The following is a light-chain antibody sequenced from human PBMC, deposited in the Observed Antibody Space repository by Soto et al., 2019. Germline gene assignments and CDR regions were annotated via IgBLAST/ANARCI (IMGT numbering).Light chain of an antibody. V-gene: IGKV3-20*01. Sequence: EIGMTQSAGTLSLSPGETATLSSRASQSVSSNYVAWFHQKPGQAPRLLIYGASSRATGVPDRFSASGSGTDFNLTISRLEPEDFAVYYCQQYGRSPFTFGPGTKVDIK. CDR3: QQYGRSPFT. CDR2: GAS. CDR1: QSVSSNY. J-gene: IGKJ3*01.